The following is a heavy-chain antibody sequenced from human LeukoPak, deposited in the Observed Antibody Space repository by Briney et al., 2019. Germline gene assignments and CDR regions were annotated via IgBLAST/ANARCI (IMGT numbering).Heavy chain of an antibody. CDR2: IYYSDSET. Sequence: GESLKISCQLSGFTFTSSWIVWVRQMPGKGLEYMGMIYYSDSETKYGPSFQGQVSISVDRSVKTVYLQWTSLQASDPAMYYCARHLTGPDNFDYWGQGSLVTVSS. V-gene: IGHV5-51*01. D-gene: IGHD3-9*01. J-gene: IGHJ4*02. CDR1: GFTFTSSW. CDR3: ARHLTGPDNFDY.